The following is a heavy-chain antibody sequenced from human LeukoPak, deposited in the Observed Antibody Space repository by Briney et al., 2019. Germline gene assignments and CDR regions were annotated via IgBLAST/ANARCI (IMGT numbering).Heavy chain of an antibody. Sequence: GGSLRLSCAASGFTFSSYSMNWVRQAPGKGLEWVSSISSSSSYIYYADSVKGRFTISRDNAKNSLYLQMNSLRAEGTAVYYCARDLITTNWLDPWGQGTLVTVPS. CDR3: ARDLITTNWLDP. V-gene: IGHV3-21*01. CDR2: ISSSSSYI. J-gene: IGHJ5*02. CDR1: GFTFSSYS. D-gene: IGHD3-22*01.